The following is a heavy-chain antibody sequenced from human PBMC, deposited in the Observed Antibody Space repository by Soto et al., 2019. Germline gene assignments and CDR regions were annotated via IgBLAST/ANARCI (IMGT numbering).Heavy chain of an antibody. CDR3: ARDRYSSGWYDLDY. V-gene: IGHV3-33*01. J-gene: IGHJ4*02. CDR1: GFTFSSYG. D-gene: IGHD6-19*01. Sequence: QVQLVESGGGVVQPGRSLRLSCAASGFTFSSYGMHWVRQAPGKGLEWVAVIWYDGGNKYYADSVKGRFTISRDNSENTLFLQMSSLGAEDTAVYYCARDRYSSGWYDLDYWGQGTLVTVSS. CDR2: IWYDGGNK.